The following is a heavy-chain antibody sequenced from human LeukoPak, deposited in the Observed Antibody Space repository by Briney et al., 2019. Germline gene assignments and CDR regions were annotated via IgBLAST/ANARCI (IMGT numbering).Heavy chain of an antibody. CDR2: IYTTGST. D-gene: IGHD3-9*01. Sequence: SETLSLTCTVSGGSISSYYWSWIRQPAGKGLEWIGRIYTTGSTNYNPSLKSRVTMSVDTSKNQFSLKLSSVTAADTAVYYCASSDILTGSVDYWGQGTLVTVSS. J-gene: IGHJ4*02. CDR1: GGSISSYY. V-gene: IGHV4-4*07. CDR3: ASSDILTGSVDY.